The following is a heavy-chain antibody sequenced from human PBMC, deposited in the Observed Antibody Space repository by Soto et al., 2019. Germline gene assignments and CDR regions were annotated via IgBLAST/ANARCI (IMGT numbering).Heavy chain of an antibody. CDR1: GGSISSSSYY. D-gene: IGHD2-15*01. Sequence: PSETLSLTCTVSGGSISSSSYYWGWIRQPPGKGLEWIGSIYYSGSTYYNPSLKSRVTISVDTPKNQFSLKLSSVTAADTAVYYCARERYCSGGSCYSGWFDPWGQGTLVTVSS. CDR3: ARERYCSGGSCYSGWFDP. V-gene: IGHV4-39*01. J-gene: IGHJ5*02. CDR2: IYYSGST.